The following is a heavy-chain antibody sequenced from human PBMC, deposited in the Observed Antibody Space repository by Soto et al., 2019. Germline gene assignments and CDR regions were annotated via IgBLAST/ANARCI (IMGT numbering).Heavy chain of an antibody. CDR1: GYTFTDHY. V-gene: IGHV1-2*02. D-gene: IGHD2-21*01. CDR2: INPYSGGT. J-gene: IGHJ4*02. Sequence: ASVKVSCKASGYTFTDHYIHWLRQAPGQSLEWMVWINPYSGGTHFARKFQDRVTMARDTSVSTAYMELSSLKSDDTAVYYCARPKYGETYFDSWGQGTPVTVSS. CDR3: ARPKYGETYFDS.